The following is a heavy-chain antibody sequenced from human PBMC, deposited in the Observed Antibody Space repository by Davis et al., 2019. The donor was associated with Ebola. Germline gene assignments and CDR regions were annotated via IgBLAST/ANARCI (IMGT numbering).Heavy chain of an antibody. V-gene: IGHV3-23*01. D-gene: IGHD2-2*01. CDR3: ARVRYCIGTSCQQVLAFDI. Sequence: PGGSLRLSCAASGFTFSTYAMSWVCQAPGKGLEWVSTIGDNGGNIYYADSVKGRFTISRDNAKNTLYLQMNSLRAEDTATYYCARVRYCIGTSCQQVLAFDIWGQGTMVTVSS. CDR2: IGDNGGNI. CDR1: GFTFSTYA. J-gene: IGHJ3*02.